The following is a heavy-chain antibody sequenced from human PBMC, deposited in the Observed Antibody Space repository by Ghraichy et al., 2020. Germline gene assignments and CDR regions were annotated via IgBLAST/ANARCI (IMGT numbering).Heavy chain of an antibody. CDR3: ARDLSGFQGVVVPAAMGGYYGMDV. V-gene: IGHV3-30-3*01. Sequence: GGSLRLSCAASGFTFSSYAMHWVRQAPGKGLEWVAVISYDGSNKYYADSVKGRFTISRDNSKNTLYLQMNSLRAEDTAVYYCARDLSGFQGVVVPAAMGGYYGMDVWGQGTTVTVSS. D-gene: IGHD2-2*01. CDR2: ISYDGSNK. J-gene: IGHJ6*02. CDR1: GFTFSSYA.